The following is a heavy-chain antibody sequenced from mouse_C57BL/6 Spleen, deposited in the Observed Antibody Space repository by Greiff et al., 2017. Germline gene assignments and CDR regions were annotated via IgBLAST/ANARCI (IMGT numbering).Heavy chain of an antibody. CDR3: ARGDYYGSSSFAY. V-gene: IGHV1-80*01. CDR2: IYPGDGDT. CDR1: GYAFSSYW. J-gene: IGHJ3*01. D-gene: IGHD1-1*01. Sequence: VQLQQSGAELVKPGASVKISCKASGYAFSSYWMNWVKQRPGKGLAWIGQIYPGDGDTNYNGKFKGKATLTADKSSSTAYMQLSSLTSEDSAVYFCARGDYYGSSSFAYWGQGTLVTVAA.